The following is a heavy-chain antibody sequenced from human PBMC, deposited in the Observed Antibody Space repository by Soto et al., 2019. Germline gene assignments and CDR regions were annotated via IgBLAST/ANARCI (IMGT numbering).Heavy chain of an antibody. CDR2: IIPIFGTA. J-gene: IGHJ5*02. CDR3: GRRARRITIFGVARGGGDWFDP. V-gene: IGHV1-69*01. D-gene: IGHD3-3*01. CDR1: GGTFSSYA. Sequence: QVQLVQSGAEVKKPGSSVKVSCKASGGTFSSYAISWVRQAPGQGLEWMGGIIPIFGTANYAQKFQGRVTITADESTSTAYMELSSLRSEDTAVYYCGRRARRITIFGVARGGGDWFDPWGQGTLVTVSS.